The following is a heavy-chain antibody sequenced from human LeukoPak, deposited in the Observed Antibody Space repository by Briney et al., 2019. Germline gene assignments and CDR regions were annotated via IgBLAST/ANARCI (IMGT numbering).Heavy chain of an antibody. CDR1: GFTFSSYA. J-gene: IGHJ6*02. CDR3: AKVASSGWTNYYYYGMDV. V-gene: IGHV3-23*01. D-gene: IGHD6-19*01. Sequence: PGGSLRLSCAASGFTFSSYAMSWVRQAPGKGLEWVSAISGSGGSTYYADSVKGRFTISRDNSKNTLYLQMNSLRAEDTAVYYCAKVASSGWTNYYYYGMDVWGQGTTVTVSS. CDR2: ISGSGGST.